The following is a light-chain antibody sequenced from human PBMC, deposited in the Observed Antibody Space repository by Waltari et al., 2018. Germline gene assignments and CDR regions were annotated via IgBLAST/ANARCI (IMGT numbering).Light chain of an antibody. CDR3: QHGYGTPS. V-gene: IGKV1-39*01. CDR1: ENVNNY. J-gene: IGKJ2*03. Sequence: DLQMTQSPSSLSASVGDRVAFNCRASENVNNYLNWYQQKPGKAPKLLIYKASTLQSGVPSRFSGSGSGTDYTFTISSLQSEDVATYYCQHGYGTPSFGQGTKVEIK. CDR2: KAS.